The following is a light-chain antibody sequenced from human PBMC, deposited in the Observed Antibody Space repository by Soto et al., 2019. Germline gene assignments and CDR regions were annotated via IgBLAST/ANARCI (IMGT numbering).Light chain of an antibody. Sequence: EILLTQSPATLSVSPGERAALSWRASQSVSSNLAWYQQKPGQAPRLLIYGASTRATGIPASFSGSGSGTEFTLTISSLQSEDFAAYYCQQYNNWHTSTFGQGTRLEIK. J-gene: IGKJ5*01. CDR3: QQYNNWHTST. CDR2: GAS. CDR1: QSVSSN. V-gene: IGKV3-15*01.